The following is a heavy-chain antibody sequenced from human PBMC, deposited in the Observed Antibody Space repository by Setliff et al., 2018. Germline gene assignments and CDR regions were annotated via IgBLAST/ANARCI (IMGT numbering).Heavy chain of an antibody. V-gene: IGHV3-48*03. Sequence: GGSLRLSCAASGFTFSTYEMNWVRQAPGKGLEWVSYISSDGSTVFYADSVKGRFTISRDNAKNSLYLQMNSLRAEDTAVYYCAKKIIAGRGPPYGYFDYWGQGTLVTVSS. CDR3: AKKIIAGRGPPYGYFDY. CDR2: ISSDGSTV. J-gene: IGHJ4*02. CDR1: GFTFSTYE. D-gene: IGHD4-17*01.